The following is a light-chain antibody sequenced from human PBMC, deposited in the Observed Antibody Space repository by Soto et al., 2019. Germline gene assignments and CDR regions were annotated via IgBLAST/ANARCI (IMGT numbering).Light chain of an antibody. CDR3: VLYYGGAHVV. CDR1: TGPVTTSHY. Sequence: QAVVTQEPSLTVSPGGTVTLTCASSTGPVTTSHYPNWFQQKPGQPPRSLIYSTTNTHSWTPARFSGSLLGDKAALTLSGVLPEDEADYYCVLYYGGAHVVFGGGTKLTVL. V-gene: IGLV7-43*01. J-gene: IGLJ2*01. CDR2: STT.